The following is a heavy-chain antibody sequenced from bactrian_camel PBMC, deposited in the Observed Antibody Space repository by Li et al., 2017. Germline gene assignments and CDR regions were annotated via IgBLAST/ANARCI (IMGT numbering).Heavy chain of an antibody. D-gene: IGHD3*01. CDR2: INSRGTTT. V-gene: IGHV3S31*01. Sequence: VQLVESGGGLVQPGGSLRLPCAASGLTFSSYAMSWVRQAPGKGLEWVSYINSRGTTTYYADSVKGRFTISRDNAKRTLYLQMNSLKTEDAAVYFCAADTGTATYCSGFPRGQGTQVTVS. CDR1: GLTFSSYA. J-gene: IGHJ4*01.